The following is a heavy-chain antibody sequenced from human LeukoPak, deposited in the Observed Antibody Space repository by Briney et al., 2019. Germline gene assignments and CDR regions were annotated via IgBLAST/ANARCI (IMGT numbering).Heavy chain of an antibody. J-gene: IGHJ6*02. Sequence: PSETLSLTCAVYGGSFSGYYWSWIRQPPGKGLEWIGEINHSGSTNYNPSLKSRVTISVDTSKNQFSLKLSSVTAADTAVYYCARLRFLEWFPTQYYYYYYGMDVWGQGTTVTVSS. CDR1: GGSFSGYY. V-gene: IGHV4-34*01. CDR2: INHSGST. D-gene: IGHD3-3*01. CDR3: ARLRFLEWFPTQYYYYYYGMDV.